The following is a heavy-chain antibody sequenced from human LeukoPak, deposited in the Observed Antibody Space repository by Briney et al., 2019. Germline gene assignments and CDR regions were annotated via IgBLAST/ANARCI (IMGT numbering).Heavy chain of an antibody. CDR3: GEQFLDST. V-gene: IGHV3-23*01. J-gene: IGHJ5*02. Sequence: GGSLILSSAASGFILNNFAMTWVCQAPGKGLEWVSTINAVDANTHTAHSVQGRFTVSRDNSKNTLYLQINILRAQDTPLFCCGEQFLDSTWGQGTLVTVSS. D-gene: IGHD1-26*01. CDR2: INAVDANT. CDR1: GFILNNFA.